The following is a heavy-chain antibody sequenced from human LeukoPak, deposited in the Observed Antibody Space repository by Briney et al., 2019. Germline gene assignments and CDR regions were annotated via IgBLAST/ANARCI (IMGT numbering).Heavy chain of an antibody. CDR1: GGSVSSGSYY. CDR3: ASWGERKGPRYSSGWHNWFDP. V-gene: IGHV4-61*01. D-gene: IGHD6-19*01. Sequence: PSETLSLTCTVSGGSVSSGSYYWSWIRQPPGKGLEWIGYIYYSGSTNYNPSLKSRVTISVDTSKNQFSLKLSSVTAADTAVYYCASWGERKGPRYSSGWHNWFDPWSQGTLVTVSS. J-gene: IGHJ5*02. CDR2: IYYSGST.